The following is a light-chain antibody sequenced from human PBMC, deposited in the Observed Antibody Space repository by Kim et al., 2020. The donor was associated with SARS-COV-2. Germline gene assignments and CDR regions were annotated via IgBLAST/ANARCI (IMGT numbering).Light chain of an antibody. V-gene: IGLV3-19*01. J-gene: IGLJ2*01. Sequence: GHTVRITYKGDSLICYYATWYQQNPGQAPKVVIYGIFNRPSGVPDRFSGSSSGNTAYLTISGTQAVDEADYYCNSRDSNDYVVFGGGTKVTVL. CDR3: NSRDSNDYVV. CDR2: GIF. CDR1: SLICYY.